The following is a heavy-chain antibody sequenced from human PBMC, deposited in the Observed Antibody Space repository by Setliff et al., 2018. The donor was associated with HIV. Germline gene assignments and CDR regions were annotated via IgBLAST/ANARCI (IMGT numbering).Heavy chain of an antibody. CDR3: ARSTVEAGTSFP. J-gene: IGHJ5*02. V-gene: IGHV4-59*11. D-gene: IGHD1-7*01. CDR1: GDSINTHY. Sequence: PSETLSLTCTVSGDSINTHYWSWIRQAPGKGLEWIGCISHSGNTNFNPSLNSRVTISVDTSKNQFSLRLTSVTAADTAIYYCARSTVEAGTSFPWGRGILVTVSS. CDR2: ISHSGNT.